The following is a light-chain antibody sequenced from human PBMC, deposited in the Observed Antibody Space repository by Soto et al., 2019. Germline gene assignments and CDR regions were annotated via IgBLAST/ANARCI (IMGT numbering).Light chain of an antibody. J-gene: IGLJ3*02. CDR2: EVT. V-gene: IGLV2-14*01. CDR3: CSYRSSRTWV. CDR1: SSDIGSDNY. Sequence: QSVLTQPASVSGSPGQSITISCTGTSSDIGSDNYVSWYQQCPGKAPRLLIDEVTNRPSGVSNRFSGSKSGNTASLTISGLQAEDDADYYCCSYRSSRTWVFGGGTKLTVL.